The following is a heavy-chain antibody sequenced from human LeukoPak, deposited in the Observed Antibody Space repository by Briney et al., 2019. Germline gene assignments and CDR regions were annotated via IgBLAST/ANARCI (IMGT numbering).Heavy chain of an antibody. CDR3: AKVHSGGYLRLEFEY. V-gene: IGHV3-23*01. D-gene: IGHD2-8*02. J-gene: IGHJ4*01. CDR1: GFTFSSFA. Sequence: PGGSLRLSCAASGFTFSSFAMIWVRQAPGKGLEWVSSISGSGASTYYVDSVKGRFTISRDNSKSTLYLQMNSLRAEDTAVYFCAKVHSGGYLRLEFEYWGQGTLVTVSS. CDR2: ISGSGAST.